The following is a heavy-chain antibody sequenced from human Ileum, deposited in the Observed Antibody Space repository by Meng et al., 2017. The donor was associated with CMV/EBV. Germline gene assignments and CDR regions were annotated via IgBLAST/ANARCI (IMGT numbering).Heavy chain of an antibody. V-gene: IGHV6-1*01. D-gene: IGHD4-11*01. CDR1: GDSVFNKNVA. CDR3: ARGQFSALDF. Sequence: VQLHQSGPRLVRPSQTLSLTCAIAGDSVFNKNVAWNWIRQSPSRGLEWLGRTYYMSKWNNDYAASVESRIIVNLDTFTNQLSLQLNSVTPDDTAVYYCARGQFSALDFWGQGTLVTVSS. CDR2: TYYMSKWNN. J-gene: IGHJ4*02.